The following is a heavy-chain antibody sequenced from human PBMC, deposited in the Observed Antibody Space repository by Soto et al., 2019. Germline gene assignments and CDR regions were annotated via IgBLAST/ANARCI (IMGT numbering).Heavy chain of an antibody. CDR2: IRVSNGHT. D-gene: IGHD2-2*03. CDR1: GYTFTNYG. CDR3: ARDDRGSCSRASCPYFDY. V-gene: IGHV1-18*01. Sequence: GASVKVSCKTSGYTFTNYGFSWVRQAPGQGLEWMAWIRVSNGHTMYAREFQGRVTVTTDRSTSTAYMELRGLESDDTAIYYCARDDRGSCSRASCPYFDYWGQGTPVTVSS. J-gene: IGHJ4*02.